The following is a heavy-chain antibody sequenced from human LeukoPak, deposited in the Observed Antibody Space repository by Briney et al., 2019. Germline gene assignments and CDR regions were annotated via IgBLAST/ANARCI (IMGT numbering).Heavy chain of an antibody. CDR2: ISSSSSYI. Sequence: GGSLRLSCEASGFSFILYWMAWVRQAPGKGLEWVSSISSSSSYIYYADSVKGRFTISRDNAKNSLYLQMNSLRAEDTAVYYCAREDDFWSGYPSNFDYWGQGTLVTVSS. CDR1: GFSFILYW. V-gene: IGHV3-21*01. CDR3: AREDDFWSGYPSNFDY. J-gene: IGHJ4*02. D-gene: IGHD3-3*01.